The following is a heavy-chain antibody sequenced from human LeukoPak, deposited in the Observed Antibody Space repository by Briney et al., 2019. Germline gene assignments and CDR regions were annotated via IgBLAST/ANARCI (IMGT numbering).Heavy chain of an antibody. D-gene: IGHD3-22*01. J-gene: IGHJ4*02. CDR1: GGTISSYA. Sequence: SVTVSCKASGGTISSYAISWVRQAPGQGLEWMGGIIPIFGTANYAQKFQGRVTITADESTSTAYMELSSLRSEDTAVYYCARPARRYYYDSSGYFSPFDYWGQGTLVTVSS. CDR3: ARPARRYYYDSSGYFSPFDY. CDR2: IIPIFGTA. V-gene: IGHV1-69*13.